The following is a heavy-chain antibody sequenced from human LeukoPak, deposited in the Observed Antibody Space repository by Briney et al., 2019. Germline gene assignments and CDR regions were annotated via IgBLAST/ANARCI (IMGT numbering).Heavy chain of an antibody. Sequence: GASVKVSCKASGYTFTSYYMHWVRQAPGQGLEWMGIINPSGGSTTYAQKFQGRVTMTRYMSTSTVYMELSSLRSEDTAVYYCARDAEIQLWFDYWGQGTLVTVSS. CDR1: GYTFTSYY. CDR2: INPSGGST. V-gene: IGHV1-46*01. CDR3: ARDAEIQLWFDY. J-gene: IGHJ4*02. D-gene: IGHD5-18*01.